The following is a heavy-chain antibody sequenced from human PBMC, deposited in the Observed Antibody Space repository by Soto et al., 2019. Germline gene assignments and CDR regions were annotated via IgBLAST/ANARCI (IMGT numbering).Heavy chain of an antibody. CDR3: ARRSIAARPPYYYYGMDV. J-gene: IGHJ6*02. D-gene: IGHD6-6*01. V-gene: IGHV1-18*04. Sequence: GAPAKPSSKAPGYTFTSYGISWARQAPGQVLEWMGWISAYNGNTNYAQKRQGRVTMTTDTSTSTAYMELRSLRSDDTAVYYCARRSIAARPPYYYYGMDVWGQGTTVTVSS. CDR1: GYTFTSYG. CDR2: ISAYNGNT.